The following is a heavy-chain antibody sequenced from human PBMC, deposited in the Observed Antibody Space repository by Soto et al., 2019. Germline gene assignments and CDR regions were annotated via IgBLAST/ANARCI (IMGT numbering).Heavy chain of an antibody. CDR1: VFTFSSFS. V-gene: IGHV3-21*01. Sequence: EVQLVESGGGLVKPGGSLRLSCAASVFTFSSFSMNWVRQAPGKGLEWVSSISSGGSYIYYADSVKGRFTIPRDNAKNSLYLQMNSLRVEDTAVYYSARSSSLDYWGQGTLVTVSS. CDR2: ISSGGSYI. D-gene: IGHD2-2*01. J-gene: IGHJ4*02. CDR3: ARSSSLDY.